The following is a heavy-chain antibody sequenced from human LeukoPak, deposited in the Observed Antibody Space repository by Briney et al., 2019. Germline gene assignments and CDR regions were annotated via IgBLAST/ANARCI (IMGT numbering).Heavy chain of an antibody. D-gene: IGHD3-10*01. V-gene: IGHV1-2*02. Sequence: ASVKVSCEASGYTFTGYYMHWVRQAPGQGLEWMGWINPNSGGTNYAQKFQGRVTMTRDTSISTAYMELSRLRSDDTAVYYCARDQITMVRGVIIRCGMDVWGQGTTVTVSS. CDR2: INPNSGGT. CDR3: ARDQITMVRGVIIRCGMDV. J-gene: IGHJ6*02. CDR1: GYTFTGYY.